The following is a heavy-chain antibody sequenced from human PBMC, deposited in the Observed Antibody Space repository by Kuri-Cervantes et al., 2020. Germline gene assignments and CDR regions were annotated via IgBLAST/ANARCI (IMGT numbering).Heavy chain of an antibody. V-gene: IGHV3-30*03. CDR2: ISYDGSNK. J-gene: IGHJ4*02. D-gene: IGHD6-19*01. CDR1: GFTFSSYW. Sequence: GGSLLPSSADSGFTFSSYWMSWVRQAPGKGLKWVAVISYDGSNKNYADSVKGRFTISRDNSKNTLYLQMNSVRAEDTAVYYCARDSSGWYEAGDYDYWGQGTLVTVSS. CDR3: ARDSSGWYEAGDYDY.